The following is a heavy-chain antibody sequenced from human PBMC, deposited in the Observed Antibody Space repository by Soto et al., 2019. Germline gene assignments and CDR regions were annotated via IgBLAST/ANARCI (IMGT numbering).Heavy chain of an antibody. Sequence: QVQLQESGPGLVKPSETLSLTCTVSGASISSHYWSWIRQAPGKGLEWIANINYNGNTNYNPSLTSIVSISVDTSKIQFSLRVITVTATDTARYYCAGGESIVIATRRFMDVWGRGTTVTDSS. CDR3: AGGESIVIATRRFMDV. CDR2: INYNGNT. D-gene: IGHD3-22*01. J-gene: IGHJ6*03. V-gene: IGHV4-59*08. CDR1: GASISSHY.